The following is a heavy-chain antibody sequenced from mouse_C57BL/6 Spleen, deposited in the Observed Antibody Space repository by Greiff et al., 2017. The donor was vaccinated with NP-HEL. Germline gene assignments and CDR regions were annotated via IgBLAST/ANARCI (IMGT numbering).Heavy chain of an antibody. Sequence: EVQLQQSGPELVKPGASVKISCKASGYSFTDYNMNWVKQSNGKSLEWIGVINPNYGTTSYNQKFKGKATLPVAQSSSTAYMQLNCLTSEDSAVYYCARSDGSSSYAMDYWGQGTSVTVSS. CDR2: INPNYGTT. V-gene: IGHV1-39*01. CDR1: GYSFTDYN. D-gene: IGHD1-1*01. J-gene: IGHJ4*01. CDR3: ARSDGSSSYAMDY.